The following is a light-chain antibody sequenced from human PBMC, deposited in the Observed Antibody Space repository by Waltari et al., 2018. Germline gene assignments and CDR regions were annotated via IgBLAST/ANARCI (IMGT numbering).Light chain of an antibody. V-gene: IGLV3-25*03. CDR3: QSADSSGTNVV. J-gene: IGLJ2*01. Sequence: SYELTQPPSVSVSPGQTARITCSGDALPKQHAYWYQQKPGQAPVLVIYKDSEDASGIPGRFSGSSSGTTVTLTISGVQAEDEADYYCQSADSSGTNVVFGGGTKLTVL. CDR1: ALPKQH. CDR2: KDS.